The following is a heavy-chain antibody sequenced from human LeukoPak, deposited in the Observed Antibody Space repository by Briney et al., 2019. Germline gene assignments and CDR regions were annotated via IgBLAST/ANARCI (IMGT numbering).Heavy chain of an antibody. V-gene: IGHV3-53*05. CDR3: AKAMVPTEWELLLAAFDY. J-gene: IGHJ4*02. D-gene: IGHD1-26*01. Sequence: GGSLRLSCAASGFTVSSNYMSWVRQAPGKGLEWISVIYSGGSTYYADSVKGRFTISRDNSKNTLYLQMNSLRAEDTAVYYCAKAMVPTEWELLLAAFDYWGQGTLVTVSS. CDR1: GFTVSSNY. CDR2: IYSGGST.